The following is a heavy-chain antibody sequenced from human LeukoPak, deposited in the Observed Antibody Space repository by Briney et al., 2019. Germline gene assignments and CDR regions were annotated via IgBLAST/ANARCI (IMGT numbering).Heavy chain of an antibody. D-gene: IGHD2-2*01. CDR2: ISAYNGNT. Sequence: GASVKVSCTASGYTFTSYGISWVRQAPGQGLEWMGWISAYNGNTNYAQKLQGRVTMTTDTSTSTAYMELRSLRSDDTAVYYCARDVWPYCSSTSCQNPFDYWGQGTLVTVSS. V-gene: IGHV1-18*01. CDR3: ARDVWPYCSSTSCQNPFDY. J-gene: IGHJ4*02. CDR1: GYTFTSYG.